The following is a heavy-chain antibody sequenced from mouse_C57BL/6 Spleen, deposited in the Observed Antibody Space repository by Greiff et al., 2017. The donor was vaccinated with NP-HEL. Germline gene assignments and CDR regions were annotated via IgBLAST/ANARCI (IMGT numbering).Heavy chain of an antibody. D-gene: IGHD4-1*01. CDR2: INPNNGGT. CDR1: GYTFTDYY. V-gene: IGHV1-26*01. CDR3: ARDNGTDFDY. Sequence: VQLQQSGPELVKPGASVKISCKASGYTFTDYYMNWVKQSHGKSLEWIGDINPNNGGTSYNQKFKGKATLTVDKSSSTAYMELRSLTSEDSAVYYCARDNGTDFDYWGQGTTLTVSS. J-gene: IGHJ2*01.